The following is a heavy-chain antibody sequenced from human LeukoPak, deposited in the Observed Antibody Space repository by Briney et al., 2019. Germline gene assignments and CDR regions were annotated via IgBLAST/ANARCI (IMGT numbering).Heavy chain of an antibody. CDR2: MYHSGTT. D-gene: IGHD1-26*01. CDR1: GDSITSYY. CDR3: ARGLGWGATIFDY. V-gene: IGHV4-59*01. J-gene: IGHJ4*02. Sequence: SETLSLTCTVSGDSITSYYWTWIRQPPGKGLEWMGYMYHSGTTSNNPSLKSRVTISVDPSKNQFSLKVRSVTAADTAVYYCARGLGWGATIFDYWGQGALVTVSS.